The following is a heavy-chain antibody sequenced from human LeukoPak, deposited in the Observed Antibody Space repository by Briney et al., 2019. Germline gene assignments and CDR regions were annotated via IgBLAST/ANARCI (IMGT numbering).Heavy chain of an antibody. V-gene: IGHV3-23*01. D-gene: IGHD2-21*02. CDR3: AKDLHSVVVTAGGVFDI. J-gene: IGHJ3*02. CDR2: ISGSGGST. CDR1: GFTFSSYA. Sequence: GGSLRLSCAASGFTFSSYAMSWVRQAPGKGLEWVSAISGSGGSTYYADSVKGRFTISRDNSKNTLYLQMNSLRAEDTAVYYCAKDLHSVVVTAGGVFDIWGQGTMVTVSS.